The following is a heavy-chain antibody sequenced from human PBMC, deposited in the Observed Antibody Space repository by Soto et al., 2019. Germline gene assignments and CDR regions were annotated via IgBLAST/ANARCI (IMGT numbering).Heavy chain of an antibody. J-gene: IGHJ6*02. CDR2: INTKSGGT. Sequence: QVQLVQSGSEVRKPGASLKVSCKASGYTFTGHYIHWVRQAPGQVLEWMGRINTKSGGTINSQKFQGRVTMTSDTSISTASMEVRRLRGDGTAVYYCARSYEGVPPCMNVVCNYLASYGMDVCGQGATVTVS. D-gene: IGHD2-8*01. CDR3: ARSYEGVPPCMNVVCNYLASYGMDV. CDR1: GYTFTGHY. V-gene: IGHV1-2*02.